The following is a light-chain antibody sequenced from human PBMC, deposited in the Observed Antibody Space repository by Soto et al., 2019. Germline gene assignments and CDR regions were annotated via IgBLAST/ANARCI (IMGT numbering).Light chain of an antibody. CDR3: QHDHNLPLT. CDR2: GAS. V-gene: IGKV1-33*01. Sequence: IQMTQSPSSLSASVGDRVTITCQANQDITNSLNWYQQIPGKAPKLLIYGASNLVTGVPSRFSVRGSGTAFTFTISSLQPEDIATYYCQHDHNLPLTFGGGTKVEIK. J-gene: IGKJ4*01. CDR1: QDITNS.